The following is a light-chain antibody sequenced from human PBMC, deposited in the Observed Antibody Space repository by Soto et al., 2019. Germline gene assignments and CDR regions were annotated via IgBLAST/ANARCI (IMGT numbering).Light chain of an antibody. CDR1: QSVSSSH. V-gene: IGKV3-20*01. CDR2: AAS. Sequence: EIVLTQYPGTLSLSPGERATLSCRASQSVSSSHLAWYQHKPGQAPRLLIYAASTLQSGVPSRFSGSGSGTDFTLTISCLQSEDFATYYCQQYYSYPPLTFGQGTKVDIK. CDR3: QQYYSYPPLT. J-gene: IGKJ1*01.